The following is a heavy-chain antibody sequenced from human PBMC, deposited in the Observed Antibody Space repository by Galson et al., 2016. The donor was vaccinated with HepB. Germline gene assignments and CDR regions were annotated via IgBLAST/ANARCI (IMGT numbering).Heavy chain of an antibody. CDR3: ARVVHSKAFDI. V-gene: IGHV3-48*04. D-gene: IGHD2/OR15-2a*01. J-gene: IGHJ3*02. Sequence: SLRLSCAASGFTFSLYSMYWVRQAPGKGLDWVSYISTGGTTIYYADSVKGRFTISRDNAKNLLYLQMNSLRVEDTAVYYCARVVHSKAFDIWGLGTLVTVSS. CDR1: GFTFSLYS. CDR2: ISTGGTTI.